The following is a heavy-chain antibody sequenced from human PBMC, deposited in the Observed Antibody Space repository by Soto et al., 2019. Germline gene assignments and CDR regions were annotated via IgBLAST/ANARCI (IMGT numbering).Heavy chain of an antibody. J-gene: IGHJ4*02. V-gene: IGHV4-59*01. CDR3: AGGPLGYDF. Sequence: QVQLQESGPGLVKPSETLSLTCTVSRDSMNNYYWSWIRQPPGQGLEWIGYIYYRGSTNYNPSLKSRLNILSDRASKPFSPKPSSVLEADAAVYYCAGGPLGYDFWGQGSLVTVST. CDR1: RDSMNNYY. D-gene: IGHD3-16*01. CDR2: IYYRGST.